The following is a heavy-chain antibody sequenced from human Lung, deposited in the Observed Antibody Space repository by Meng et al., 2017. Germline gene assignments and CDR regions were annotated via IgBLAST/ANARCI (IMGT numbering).Heavy chain of an antibody. J-gene: IGHJ4*02. Sequence: QVQLVQSGAAVKRPGASVKVSCETSGYTFTDYSIQWVRQAPGQRLEWMGWITANGYTKYSQKFQGRVTITSETSANTAYIEVSSLRSEDTAVYYCARDPTEVGAFDYWGQGTLVTVSS. D-gene: IGHD1-26*01. V-gene: IGHV1-3*01. CDR3: ARDPTEVGAFDY. CDR2: ITANGYT. CDR1: GYTFTDYS.